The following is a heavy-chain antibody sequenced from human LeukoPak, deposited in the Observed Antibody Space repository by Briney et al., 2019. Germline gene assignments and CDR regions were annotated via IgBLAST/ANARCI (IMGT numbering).Heavy chain of an antibody. CDR2: IYPGDSDT. V-gene: IGHV5-51*01. D-gene: IGHD6-13*01. J-gene: IGHJ5*02. CDR1: GYSFTSYW. CDR3: ARQGSIAAAGTGWFDP. Sequence: GESLKISCKGSGYSFTSYWIGWVRQMPGKGLEWMGIIYPGDSDTRYSPSFQGQVTISADKSTSTAYLQWSSLKASDTAMYYCARQGSIAAAGTGWFDPWGQGTLVTVSS.